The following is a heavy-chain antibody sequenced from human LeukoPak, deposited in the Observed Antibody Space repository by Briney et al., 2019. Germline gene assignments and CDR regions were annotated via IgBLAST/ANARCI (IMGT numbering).Heavy chain of an antibody. CDR1: GFTFSSSW. D-gene: IGHD3-22*01. Sequence: GGSLRLSCAASGFTFSSSWMSWVRQAPGKGLEWVANIKQDGSEKYYVDSVRGRFTISRDNAKNSLHLQMNSLRAEDTAVYYCAREKGGKVVTYFDYWGQGTLVTVSS. CDR2: IKQDGSEK. V-gene: IGHV3-7*01. CDR3: AREKGGKVVTYFDY. J-gene: IGHJ4*02.